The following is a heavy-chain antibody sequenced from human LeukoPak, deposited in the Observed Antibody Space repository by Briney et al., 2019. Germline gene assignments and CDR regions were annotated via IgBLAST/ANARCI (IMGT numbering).Heavy chain of an antibody. D-gene: IGHD6-13*01. CDR1: GFTFSSYS. J-gene: IGHJ4*02. CDR3: ATGAGGQQLHY. Sequence: GGSLRLSCAASGFTFSSYSMNWVRQAPGKGLEWVSSISSSSSYIYYADSVKGRFTISRDNAKNSLYLQMNSLRAEDTAVYYCATGAGGQQLHYWGQGTLVTVSS. CDR2: ISSSSSYI. V-gene: IGHV3-21*01.